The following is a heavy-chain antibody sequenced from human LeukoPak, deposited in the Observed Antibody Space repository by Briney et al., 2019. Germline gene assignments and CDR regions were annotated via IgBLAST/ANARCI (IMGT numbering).Heavy chain of an antibody. CDR3: AKDFGYDSGTYFES. V-gene: IGHV3-30*18. J-gene: IGHJ4*02. CDR2: ISYDGNKR. D-gene: IGHD3-10*01. CDR1: GFTFSSCA. Sequence: PGGSLRFSCAASGFTFSSCAMHWVRQAPGKGLEWVAVISYDGNKRYYADSVKGRFTISRDNSKNTLFLQMNSLRAEDTAVYYCAKDFGYDSGTYFESWGQGTLVTVSS.